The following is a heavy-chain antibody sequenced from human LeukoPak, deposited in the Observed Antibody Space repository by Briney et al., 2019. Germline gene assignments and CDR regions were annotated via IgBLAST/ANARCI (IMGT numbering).Heavy chain of an antibody. CDR2: IYSETST. J-gene: IGHJ4*02. V-gene: IGHV3-66*01. D-gene: IGHD4-17*01. CDR3: AKDPLTTVTTHFDY. Sequence: PGGSLRLSCAASGFTVSKNYMSWVRQAPGKGLEWVSVIYSETSTHYADSVKGRFTISRDNSKNTLYLQMNSLRAEDTAVYYCAKDPLTTVTTHFDYWGQGTLVTVSS. CDR1: GFTVSKNY.